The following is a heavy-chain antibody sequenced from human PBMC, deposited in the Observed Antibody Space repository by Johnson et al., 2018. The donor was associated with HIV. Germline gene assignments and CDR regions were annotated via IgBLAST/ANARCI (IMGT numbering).Heavy chain of an antibody. V-gene: IGHV3-30*02. CDR2: IRYDGSNK. Sequence: QVQLVESGGGVVQPGGSLRLSCAASGFTFSSYGMHWVRQAPGKGLEWVAFIRYDGSNKYYADSVKGRFTISRDNSKNTLYLHMNSRRAEDTAVYYGAKGWKLGSGDDAVDIWGQGTMVTVSS. CDR3: AKGWKLGSGDDAVDI. CDR1: GFTFSSYG. J-gene: IGHJ3*02. D-gene: IGHD7-27*01.